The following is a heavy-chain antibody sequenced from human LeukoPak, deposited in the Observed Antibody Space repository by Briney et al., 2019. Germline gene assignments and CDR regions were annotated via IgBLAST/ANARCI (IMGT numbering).Heavy chain of an antibody. CDR3: ASQPPHCSSTSCYIAY. Sequence: SETLSLTCTVSGGSISSYYWSWIRQPPGKGLEWIGYIYYSGSTNYNPSLKSRVTISVDTSKNQFSLKLSSVTAADTAVYYCASQPPHCSSTSCYIAYWGQGTLVTVSS. CDR1: GGSISSYY. J-gene: IGHJ4*02. V-gene: IGHV4-59*01. D-gene: IGHD2-2*01. CDR2: IYYSGST.